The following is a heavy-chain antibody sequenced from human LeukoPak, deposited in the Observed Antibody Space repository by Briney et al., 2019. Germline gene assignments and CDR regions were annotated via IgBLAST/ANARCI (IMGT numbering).Heavy chain of an antibody. V-gene: IGHV1-69*05. CDR2: IIPIFGTA. Sequence: SVKVSCKASGGTFSSYAISWVRQAPGQGLEWMGGIIPIFGTANYAQKFQGRVTITTDESTSTAYMELSSLRSEDTAEYYCAREAAAAGTTWDAWGQGTLVTVSS. CDR1: GGTFSSYA. CDR3: AREAAAAGTTWDA. D-gene: IGHD6-13*01. J-gene: IGHJ5*02.